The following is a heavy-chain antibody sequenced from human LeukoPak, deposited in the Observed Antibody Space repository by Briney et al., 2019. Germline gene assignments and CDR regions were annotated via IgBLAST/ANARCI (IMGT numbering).Heavy chain of an antibody. Sequence: ITASGSSTFHADSVKGRFTISRDNAKNSLYLQMNSLRAEDTAVYYCARDYDILTGYPEYYGMDVWGQGTTVTVSS. CDR2: ITASGSST. V-gene: IGHV3-11*04. CDR3: ARDYDILTGYPEYYGMDV. J-gene: IGHJ6*02. D-gene: IGHD3-9*01.